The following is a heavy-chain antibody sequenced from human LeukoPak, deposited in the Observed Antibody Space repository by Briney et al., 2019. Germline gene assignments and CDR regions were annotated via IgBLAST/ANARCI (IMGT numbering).Heavy chain of an antibody. CDR3: AKDALRAVPYYFDY. D-gene: IGHD3-10*01. CDR1: GFTFSSYS. V-gene: IGHV3-48*01. Sequence: GGSLRLSCAASGFTFSSYSMNWVRQAPGKGLEWVSYISSSSTIYYADSVKGRFTISRDNSKNTLFLQMNSLRAEDTAVYYCAKDALRAVPYYFDYWGQGTLVTVSS. CDR2: ISSSSTI. J-gene: IGHJ4*02.